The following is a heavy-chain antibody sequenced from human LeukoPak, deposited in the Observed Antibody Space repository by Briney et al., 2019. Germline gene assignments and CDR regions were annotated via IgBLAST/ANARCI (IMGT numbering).Heavy chain of an antibody. CDR1: GFTFSGYS. CDR2: ISSSSNYI. CDR3: TKGPAAIGYFQD. Sequence: GGSLRLSCAISGFTFSGYSMNWVRQAPGKRLEWVSSISSSSNYIYYADSVKGRFTISRDNSKNTVSLQMNSLRVGDTAIYYCTKGPAAIGYFQDWGQGTLVTVSS. D-gene: IGHD2-2*01. J-gene: IGHJ1*01. V-gene: IGHV3-21*04.